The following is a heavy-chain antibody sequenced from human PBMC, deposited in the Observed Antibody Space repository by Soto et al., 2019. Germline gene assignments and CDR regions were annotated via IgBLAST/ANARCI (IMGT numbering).Heavy chain of an antibody. CDR1: GFTFSSYS. CDR3: ASQDYDSSGYYYGSLDY. J-gene: IGHJ4*02. D-gene: IGHD3-22*01. V-gene: IGHV3-21*01. Sequence: PGGSLRLSCAASGFTFSSYSMNWVRQAPGKGLEWVSSISSSSSYIYYADSVKGRFTISRDNAKNSLYLQMNSLRAEDTAVYYRASQDYDSSGYYYGSLDYWGQGTLVTVSS. CDR2: ISSSSSYI.